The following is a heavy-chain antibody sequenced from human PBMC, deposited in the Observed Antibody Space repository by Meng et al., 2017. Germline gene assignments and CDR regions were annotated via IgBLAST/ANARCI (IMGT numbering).Heavy chain of an antibody. V-gene: IGHV3-48*03. D-gene: IGHD1-26*01. CDR2: ISSSGSTI. CDR1: GFTFSSYE. CDR3: AKDLIIVGATTRFTDYFDY. J-gene: IGHJ4*02. Sequence: GGSLRLSCAASGFTFSSYEMNWVRQAPGKGLEWVSYISSSGSTIYYADSVKGRFTISRDNSKNTLYLQMNSLRAEDTAVYYCAKDLIIVGATTRFTDYFDYWGQGTLVTVSS.